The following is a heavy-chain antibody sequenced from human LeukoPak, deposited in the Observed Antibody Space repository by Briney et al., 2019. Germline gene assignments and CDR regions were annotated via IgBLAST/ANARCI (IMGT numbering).Heavy chain of an antibody. CDR3: ARESRAGAGAPFDY. J-gene: IGHJ4*02. CDR2: VSSGSTI. D-gene: IGHD6-19*01. CDR1: GFTFSSYE. Sequence: GGSLRLSCAASGFTFSSYEMNWVRQAPGKGLEWVSYVSSGSTIYDADSVKGRFTISRDNAKNSLYLQMNSLRAEDTAVYYCARESRAGAGAPFDYGGKETRVTV. V-gene: IGHV3-48*03.